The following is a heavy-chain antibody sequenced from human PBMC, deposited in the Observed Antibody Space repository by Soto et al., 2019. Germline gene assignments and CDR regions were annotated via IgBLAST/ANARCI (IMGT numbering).Heavy chain of an antibody. CDR3: ATTLGDLEQLVPHYFDY. D-gene: IGHD6-6*01. V-gene: IGHV3-30*03. J-gene: IGHJ4*02. CDR1: GFTFSSYG. CDR2: ISYDGSNK. Sequence: QVQLVESGGVVVQPGRSLRLSCAASGFTFSSYGMHWVRQAPGKGLEWVAVISYDGSNKYYADSVKGRFTISRDNSKNTLYLQMNSLRAEDTAVYYCATTLGDLEQLVPHYFDYWGQGTLVTVSS.